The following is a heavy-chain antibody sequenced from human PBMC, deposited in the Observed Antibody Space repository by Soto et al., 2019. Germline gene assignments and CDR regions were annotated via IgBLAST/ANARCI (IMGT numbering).Heavy chain of an antibody. CDR3: AYRTTKYPHDY. V-gene: IGHV2-5*01. CDR1: GFSLSTRGVA. J-gene: IGHJ4*02. Sequence: QITLMESGPTMVKPTQTLTLTFTCSGFSLSTRGVAVAWNRPATGKDLEWLALIYWNDDKRYSPSLKNRVTTTKDTAKSQVVLTMTHMDPVDTATYDCAYRTTKYPHDYWGQGTLVTVSS. D-gene: IGHD2-2*01. CDR2: IYWNDDK.